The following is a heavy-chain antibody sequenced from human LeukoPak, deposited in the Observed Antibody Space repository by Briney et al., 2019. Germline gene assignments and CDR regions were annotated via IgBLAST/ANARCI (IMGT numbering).Heavy chain of an antibody. J-gene: IGHJ4*02. CDR1: GFTFSSYA. V-gene: IGHV3-53*01. CDR3: ARDHRSSMVRGVITRGYFDY. D-gene: IGHD3-10*01. Sequence: GGSLRLSCAASGFTFSSYAMSWVRQAPGKGLEWVSVIYSGGSTYYADSVKGRFTISRDNSKNTLYLQMNSLRAEDTAVYYCARDHRSSMVRGVITRGYFDYWGQGTLVTVSS. CDR2: IYSGGST.